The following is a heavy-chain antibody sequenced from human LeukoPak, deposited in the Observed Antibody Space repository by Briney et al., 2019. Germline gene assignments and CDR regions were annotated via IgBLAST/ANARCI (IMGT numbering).Heavy chain of an antibody. CDR2: ISYDGSNR. V-gene: IGHV3-30-3*01. D-gene: IGHD3-22*01. Sequence: GRSLRLSCAASVFTFSSYAMHWVRQAPGKGLEWVAVISYDGSNRYYADSVKGRFTISRDNSKNTLYLQMNSLRPEDTAVYYCAGSSMIVVLHIDYWGQGTLVTVSS. CDR1: VFTFSSYA. J-gene: IGHJ4*02. CDR3: AGSSMIVVLHIDY.